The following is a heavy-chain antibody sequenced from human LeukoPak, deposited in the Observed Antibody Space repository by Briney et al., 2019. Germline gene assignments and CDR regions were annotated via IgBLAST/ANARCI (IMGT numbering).Heavy chain of an antibody. CDR2: IRYDGSNK. V-gene: IGHV3-30*02. J-gene: IGHJ6*03. CDR3: AKDRAYYMDV. Sequence: GGSLRLSCAASGFTFSSYGMHWVRQAPGKGLEWVAFIRYDGSNKNYADSVKGRFTISRDNSKNTLYLQMNSLRAEDTAVYYCAKDRAYYMDVWGKGTTVTISS. CDR1: GFTFSSYG.